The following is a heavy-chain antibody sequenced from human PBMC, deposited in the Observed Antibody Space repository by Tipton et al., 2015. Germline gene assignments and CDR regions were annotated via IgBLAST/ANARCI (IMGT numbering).Heavy chain of an antibody. CDR1: GFTVGSNY. V-gene: IGHV3-53*01. CDR2: IYAGGSL. J-gene: IGHJ4*03. Sequence: SLRLSCVASGFTVGSNYMSWVRQAPGKGLEWGSHIYAGGSLSYADSVKGRFTISRDISKNTLYLQMNSLRVEDTAVYYCARDRPNGGFSFDFDSWGPGNPVTVS. CDR3: ARDRPNGGFSFDFDS. D-gene: IGHD3-10*01.